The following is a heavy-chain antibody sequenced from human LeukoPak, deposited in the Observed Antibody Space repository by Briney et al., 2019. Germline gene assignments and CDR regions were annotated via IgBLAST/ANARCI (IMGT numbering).Heavy chain of an antibody. CDR1: GFTFNTHG. CDR2: IWFDGSVK. CDR3: AKDTAIQFLEPAF. V-gene: IGHV3-33*06. Sequence: GGSLRLSCAASGFTFNTHGMHWVRQAPGKGLEWLAAIWFDGSVKHYSDAVKGRFTISRDNSLNTLYLQMNSLRAEDTAIYYCAKDTAIQFLEPAFWGQGTLVTVSS. J-gene: IGHJ4*02. D-gene: IGHD3-3*01.